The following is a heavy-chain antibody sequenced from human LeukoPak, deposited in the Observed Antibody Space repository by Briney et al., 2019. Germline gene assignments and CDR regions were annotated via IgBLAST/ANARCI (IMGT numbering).Heavy chain of an antibody. CDR3: AMGLGYCSGGSCYYNWFDP. Sequence: GGSLRLSCAASGFTVSSNYMSWVRQAPGKGLEWVSVIYSGDSTYYADSVMGRFTISRYNSKSTLYLQMNSLRAEDTAVYYCAMGLGYCSGGSCYYNWFDPWGQGTLVTVSS. CDR1: GFTVSSNY. J-gene: IGHJ5*02. D-gene: IGHD2-15*01. V-gene: IGHV3-53*01. CDR2: IYSGDST.